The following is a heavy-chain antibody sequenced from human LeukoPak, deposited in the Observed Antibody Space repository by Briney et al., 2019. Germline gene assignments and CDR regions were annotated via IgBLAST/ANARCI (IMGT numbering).Heavy chain of an antibody. V-gene: IGHV4-34*12. J-gene: IGHJ4*02. CDR3: ARAFDK. CDR2: FFYGGTT. Sequence: PSETLSLTCAVYGGSFSGYYWSWIRQPPGKGLEWIGSFFYGGTTYYNPSLNGRATVSLGTSKNQFFLKMTSVTVADTAVYYCARAFDKWGQGILVTVSS. CDR1: GGSFSGYY.